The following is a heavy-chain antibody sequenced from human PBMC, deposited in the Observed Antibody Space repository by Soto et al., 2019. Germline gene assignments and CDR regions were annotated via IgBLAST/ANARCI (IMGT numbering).Heavy chain of an antibody. Sequence: PSETLSLTCSVSVYSIISLFYYWSFIRQPPGKGLEWIGTLAYSGYSYYNPSLKSRVIISVDTYKNQFSLRLSSVTAADTALYYCASTNSDSDFDL. CDR1: VYSIISLFYY. CDR2: LAYSGYS. V-gene: IGHV4-39*01. CDR3: ASTNSDSDFDL. J-gene: IGHJ2*01. D-gene: IGHD1-26*01.